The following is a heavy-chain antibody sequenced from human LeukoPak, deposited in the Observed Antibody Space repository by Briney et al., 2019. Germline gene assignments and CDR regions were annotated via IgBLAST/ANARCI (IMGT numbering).Heavy chain of an antibody. CDR2: ISGSGGST. Sequence: GGSLRLSCATSGSTFSSYAMSWVRQAPGKGLEWVSAISGSGGSTYYADSVKGRFTISRDNSKNTLYLQMNSLRAEDTAVYYCAEDVPTGSYPNPFDYWGQGTLVTVSS. V-gene: IGHV3-23*01. CDR3: AEDVPTGSYPNPFDY. J-gene: IGHJ4*02. D-gene: IGHD1-26*01. CDR1: GSTFSSYA.